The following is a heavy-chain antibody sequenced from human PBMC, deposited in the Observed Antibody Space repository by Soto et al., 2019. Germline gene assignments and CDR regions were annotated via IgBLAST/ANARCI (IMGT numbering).Heavy chain of an antibody. D-gene: IGHD6-13*01. V-gene: IGHV4-61*01. CDR2: IYYSGST. Sequence: SETLSLTCTVSGGSVSSGSYYWSWIRQPPGKGLEWIGYIYYSGSTNYNPSLKSRVTISVDNSKNTLYLQMNSLRAEDTAVYYCAKDGSIAAAGTGPYYYGMDVWGQGTTVTVSS. CDR1: GGSVSSGSYY. J-gene: IGHJ6*02. CDR3: AKDGSIAAAGTGPYYYGMDV.